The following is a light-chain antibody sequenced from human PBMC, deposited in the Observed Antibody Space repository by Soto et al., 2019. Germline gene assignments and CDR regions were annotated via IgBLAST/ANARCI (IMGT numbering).Light chain of an antibody. CDR1: RSDVGTYNY. V-gene: IGLV2-8*01. CDR3: SSYAGRNNFYV. J-gene: IGLJ1*01. CDR2: EVS. Sequence: QSALTQPPSASGSPGQSVTISCTGTRSDVGTYNYVSWYQQHPGKAPKLIIYEVSKRPSGVPDRFSGSKSGNTASLTVSGLQAEDEADYYCSSYAGRNNFYVFGTGTQVTVL.